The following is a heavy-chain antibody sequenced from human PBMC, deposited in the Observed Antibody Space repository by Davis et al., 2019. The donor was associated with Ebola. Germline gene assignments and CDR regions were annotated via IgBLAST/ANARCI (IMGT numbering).Heavy chain of an antibody. CDR2: INHSGST. CDR3: ARRRATQLDFEY. J-gene: IGHJ4*01. D-gene: IGHD2-15*01. Sequence: MPSETLSLTCTVSASSISRGGYYWSWFRQPPGKGLEWIGEINHSGSTNYNPSLKSRVTISVDTSKNQFSLKLSSVTAADTAVYYCARRRATQLDFEYWGQGTLVTVSS. V-gene: IGHV4-34*01. CDR1: ASSISRGGYY.